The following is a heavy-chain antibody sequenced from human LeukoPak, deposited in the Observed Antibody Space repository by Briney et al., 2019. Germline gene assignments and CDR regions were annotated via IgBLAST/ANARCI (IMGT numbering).Heavy chain of an antibody. CDR1: GGSMSGYY. J-gene: IGHJ3*02. CDR3: ARAPYCSGGSCYSAAEDAFDI. D-gene: IGHD2-15*01. V-gene: IGHV4-59*12. CDR2: IYHSGST. Sequence: SETLCLTCTVSGGSMSGYYWSWIRQPPGKGLEWIGEIYHSGSTNYNPSLKSRVTISVDKSKNQFSLKLSSVTAADTAVYYCARAPYCSGGSCYSAAEDAFDIWGQGTTVTVSS.